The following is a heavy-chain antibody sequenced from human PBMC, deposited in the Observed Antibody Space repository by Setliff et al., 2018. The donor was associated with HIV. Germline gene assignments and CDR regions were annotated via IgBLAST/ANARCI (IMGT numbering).Heavy chain of an antibody. J-gene: IGHJ1*01. CDR3: AQAQTSVSGSYYQYLQH. Sequence: GGSLRLSCAASELTFSNYAMTWVRQAPGKGLEWVSSLSGSGGSTYYADSVKGRFTISRDNSKNTLYLRMNSLRAEDTDVYYCAQAQTSVSGSYYQYLQHWGQGTLVTVSS. CDR2: LSGSGGST. D-gene: IGHD3-10*01. V-gene: IGHV3-23*01. CDR1: ELTFSNYA.